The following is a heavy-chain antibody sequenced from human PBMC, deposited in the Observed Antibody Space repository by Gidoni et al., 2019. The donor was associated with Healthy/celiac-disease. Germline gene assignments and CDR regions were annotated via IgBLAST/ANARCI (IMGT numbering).Heavy chain of an antibody. V-gene: IGHV3-7*01. CDR1: GFTFSSYW. D-gene: IGHD6-6*01. CDR3: ARTLGIAAKDY. Sequence: EVQLVESGGGLVQPGGSLSLSCAASGFTFSSYWMSWVRQAPGKGLEWVANIKQDGSEKYYVDSVKGRFTISRDNAKNSLYLQMNSLRAEDTAVYYCARTLGIAAKDYWGQGTLVTVSS. J-gene: IGHJ4*02. CDR2: IKQDGSEK.